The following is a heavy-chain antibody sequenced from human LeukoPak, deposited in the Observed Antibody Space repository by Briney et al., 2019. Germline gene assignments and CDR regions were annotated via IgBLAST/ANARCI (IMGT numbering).Heavy chain of an antibody. Sequence: SETLSLTCAVYGGSFSDNYWSWIRQPPGKGQEWIGEINHSGSTNYNPSLKSRVTISVDTSKNQFSLKLSSVTAADTAVYYCARLLYGTGVAGTESDYWGQGTLVTVSP. D-gene: IGHD6-19*01. CDR1: GGSFSDNY. CDR3: ARLLYGTGVAGTESDY. V-gene: IGHV4-34*01. J-gene: IGHJ4*02. CDR2: INHSGST.